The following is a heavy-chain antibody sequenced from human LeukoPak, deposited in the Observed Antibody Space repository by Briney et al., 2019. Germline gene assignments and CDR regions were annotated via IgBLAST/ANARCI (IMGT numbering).Heavy chain of an antibody. J-gene: IGHJ4*02. D-gene: IGHD1-26*01. CDR3: ARDKIVGATALDY. Sequence: GGSLRLSCAASGFTFSNYEMNWVRQAPGKGLEWVANIKQDGSEKYYVDSVKGRFTISRDNAKNSLYLEMNSLRAEDAGVYYCARDKIVGATALDYWGQGTLVTVSS. CDR1: GFTFSNYE. CDR2: IKQDGSEK. V-gene: IGHV3-7*01.